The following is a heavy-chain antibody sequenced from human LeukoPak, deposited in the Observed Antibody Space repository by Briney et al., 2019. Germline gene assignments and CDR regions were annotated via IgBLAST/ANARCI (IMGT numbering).Heavy chain of an antibody. J-gene: IGHJ4*02. V-gene: IGHV1-69*05. CDR2: IIPIFGTA. CDR3: ARGITMSSSFDY. CDR1: GGTFSSYA. D-gene: IGHD3-10*02. Sequence: ASVKVSCKASGGTFSSYAISWVRQAPGQGLEWMGGIIPIFGTANYAQKFQGRVTITTDESTSTAYMELSSLRSEDTAVYYCARGITMSSSFDYWGQGTLATVSS.